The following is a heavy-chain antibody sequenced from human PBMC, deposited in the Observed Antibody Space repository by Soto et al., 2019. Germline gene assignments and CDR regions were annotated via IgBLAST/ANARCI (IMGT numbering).Heavy chain of an antibody. CDR2: IVVGSGNT. D-gene: IGHD6-13*01. CDR1: GFTFTSSA. Sequence: ASVKVSCKASGFTFTSSAVQWVRQARGQRLEWIGWIVVGSGNTNYAQKFQERVTITRDMSTSTAYMELSSLRSEDTAVYYCAADPPGLFSLSSNWYFGYYYSGMDVWGQGTTVTVSS. CDR3: AADPPGLFSLSSNWYFGYYYSGMDV. J-gene: IGHJ6*02. V-gene: IGHV1-58*01.